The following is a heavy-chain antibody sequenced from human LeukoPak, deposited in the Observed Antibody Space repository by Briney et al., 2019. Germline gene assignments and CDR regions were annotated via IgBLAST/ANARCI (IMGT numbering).Heavy chain of an antibody. CDR1: GFSFTDYP. D-gene: IGHD3-9*01. CDR2: IRTTAEGAKYA. J-gene: IGHJ4*02. V-gene: IGHV3-48*02. Sequence: GSLRLSCATSGFSFTDYPMNWVRQAPGKGLEWVSNIRTTAEGAKYAYYADSVKGRVTISRDDGKNTLYLHMNSLRDDDTAVYYCATDQRYAFDYWGQGILVTVSS. CDR3: ATDQRYAFDY.